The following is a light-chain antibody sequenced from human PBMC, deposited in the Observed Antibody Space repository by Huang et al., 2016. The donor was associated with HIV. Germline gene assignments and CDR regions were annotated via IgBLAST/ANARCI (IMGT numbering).Light chain of an antibody. J-gene: IGKJ1*01. V-gene: IGKV1-NL1*01. CDR2: GAS. CDR1: QGISNS. Sequence: DIQMTQSPSSLSASVGDRVTITCRASQGISNSLAWYQQKPGKAPKLLVSGASRSETGVPSRISVSASGTDYTLTISSLQPEDFASYYCQQYYSTLGTFGQGTKVEIK. CDR3: QQYYSTLGT.